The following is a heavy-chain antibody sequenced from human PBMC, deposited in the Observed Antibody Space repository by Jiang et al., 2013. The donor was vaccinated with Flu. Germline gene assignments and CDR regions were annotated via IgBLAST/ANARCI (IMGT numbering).Heavy chain of an antibody. D-gene: IGHD3-3*01. J-gene: IGHJ4*02. CDR3: ARGRWRSAYPDF. CDR1: GYTFTNFD. V-gene: IGHV1-8*01. CDR2: MNPDSGIT. Sequence: SGAEVKEPGASVRVSCEASGYTFTNFDINWVRQASGQGLEWMGWMNPDSGITGYAQKFQGRVTMTRDTSISTAYMELNSLRSDDTAVYYCARGRWRSAYPDFWGQGTLVTVSS.